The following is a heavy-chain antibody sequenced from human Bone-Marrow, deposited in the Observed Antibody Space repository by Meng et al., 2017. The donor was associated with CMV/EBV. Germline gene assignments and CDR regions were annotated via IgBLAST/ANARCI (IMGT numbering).Heavy chain of an antibody. CDR3: ARGDEEWLAFFDH. D-gene: IGHD6-19*01. CDR2: ISYDASNQ. Sequence: GEPLKISCAASGFTFSSYAMHWVRQAPGKGLEWVAVISYDASNQYYPDSVKGRFTISRDNSKNTVYLQMNSLRPEDTAVYYCARGDEEWLAFFDHWGQGTLVTVSS. J-gene: IGHJ4*02. V-gene: IGHV3-30-3*01. CDR1: GFTFSSYA.